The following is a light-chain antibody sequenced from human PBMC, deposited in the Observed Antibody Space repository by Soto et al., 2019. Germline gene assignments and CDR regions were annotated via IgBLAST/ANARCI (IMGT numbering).Light chain of an antibody. CDR2: GAS. CDR3: QQYGISPRT. V-gene: IGKV3-20*01. CDR1: QSVSSY. J-gene: IGKJ1*01. Sequence: EIVSTQSPGTLTLSPGGPPPLYSRASQSVSSYLAWYQQKPGQAPRLLIYGASSRATGIPARFSGSGSGTDFTLTISRLEPEDFAVYYCQQYGISPRTFGQGTKVDIK.